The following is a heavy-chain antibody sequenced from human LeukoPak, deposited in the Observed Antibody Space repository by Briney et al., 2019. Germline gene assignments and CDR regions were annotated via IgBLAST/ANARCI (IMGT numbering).Heavy chain of an antibody. J-gene: IGHJ6*03. D-gene: IGHD3-10*01. Sequence: PSETLSLTCTVSGGSISSGSYYWSWIRQPAGKGLEWIGRIYTSGSTNYNPSLKSRVTISVDTSKNQFSLKLSSVTAADTAVYYCARGSSSYYYGSGQNYYYYYYMDVWGKGTTVTISS. CDR3: ARGSSSYYYGSGQNYYYYYYMDV. V-gene: IGHV4-61*02. CDR2: IYTSGST. CDR1: GGSISSGSYY.